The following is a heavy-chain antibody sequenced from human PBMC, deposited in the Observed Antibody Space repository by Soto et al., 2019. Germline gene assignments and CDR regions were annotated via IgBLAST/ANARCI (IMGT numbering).Heavy chain of an antibody. Sequence: QVQLVQSGAEVKKPGASVKVSCKASGYTFTSYGISWVRQAPGQGLEWMGWISAYNGNTNYAQKLQGRGTMTTDTSTNTGYIELRNLRSDDTAVYYLARDPIVVVPAANGFDHWGQGTLVTVSS. CDR1: GYTFTSYG. J-gene: IGHJ4*02. CDR2: ISAYNGNT. D-gene: IGHD2-2*01. CDR3: ARDPIVVVPAANGFDH. V-gene: IGHV1-18*01.